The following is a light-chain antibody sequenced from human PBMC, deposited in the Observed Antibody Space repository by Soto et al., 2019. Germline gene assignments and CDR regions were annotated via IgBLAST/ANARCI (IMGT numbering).Light chain of an antibody. CDR2: GAF. CDR1: QSVSSNY. V-gene: IGKV3-20*01. Sequence: EVVLTQSPGTLSLSPGERATLSCRASQSVSSNYLAWYQQKPGRAPRLLIFGAFFRATGIPDRFSGSASGTDFTLTISGLEPEDFAVYYCQQYDTAPLTLGGGTKV. J-gene: IGKJ4*01. CDR3: QQYDTAPLT.